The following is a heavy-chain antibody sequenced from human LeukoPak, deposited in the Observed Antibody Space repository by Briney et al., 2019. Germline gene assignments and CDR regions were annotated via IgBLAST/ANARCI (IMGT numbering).Heavy chain of an antibody. CDR3: AGLIVVAVDY. J-gene: IGHJ4*02. Sequence: PSETLSLTCTVSGGSISSSSYYWGWIRQPPGKGLEWIGSIYYSGSTYYNPSLKSRVTVSVDTSKNQFSLKLSSVTAGDTAVYYCAGLIVVAVDYWGQGTLVTVSS. CDR1: GGSISSSSYY. V-gene: IGHV4-39*07. D-gene: IGHD2-15*01. CDR2: IYYSGST.